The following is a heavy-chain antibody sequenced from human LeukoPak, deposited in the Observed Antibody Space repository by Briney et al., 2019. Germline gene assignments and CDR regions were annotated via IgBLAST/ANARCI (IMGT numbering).Heavy chain of an antibody. CDR3: ARERGIFGVVIPFDY. Sequence: GGSLRLSCAASGFTFSSYGIHWLRQAPGKGLEWVAVIWYDGSNKYYADSVKGRFTISRDNSKNTLYLQMNSLRAEDTAVYYCARERGIFGVVIPFDYWGQGTLVTVSS. CDR2: IWYDGSNK. J-gene: IGHJ4*02. D-gene: IGHD3-3*01. CDR1: GFTFSSYG. V-gene: IGHV3-33*01.